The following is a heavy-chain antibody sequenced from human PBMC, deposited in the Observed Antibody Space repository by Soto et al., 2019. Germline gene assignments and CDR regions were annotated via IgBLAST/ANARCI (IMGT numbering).Heavy chain of an antibody. CDR1: GYDFTTYG. D-gene: IGHD3-10*01. J-gene: IGHJ4*02. V-gene: IGHV1-18*01. Sequence: QVHLVQSGAEVKKPGASVKVSCKGSGYDFTTYGITWVRQAPGQGLEWMAWISAHNGNTDYAQKLQGRVTETRDSSTSTAYMELRSLRSDDTAVYYCARGSYGDYWGQGALVTVSS. CDR2: ISAHNGNT. CDR3: ARGSYGDY.